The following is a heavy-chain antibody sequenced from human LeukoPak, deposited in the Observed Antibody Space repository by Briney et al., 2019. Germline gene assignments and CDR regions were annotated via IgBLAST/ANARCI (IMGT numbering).Heavy chain of an antibody. CDR3: ASTPATWELLNY. CDR2: ISSSSSTI. J-gene: IGHJ4*02. D-gene: IGHD1-26*01. Sequence: PGGSLRLSCAASGITLSSYSMNWVRQAPGKGLEWVSYISSSSSTIYYADSVKGRFTISRDNAKNSLYLQMNSLRDEDTAVYYCASTPATWELLNYWGQGTLVTVSS. CDR1: GITLSSYS. V-gene: IGHV3-48*02.